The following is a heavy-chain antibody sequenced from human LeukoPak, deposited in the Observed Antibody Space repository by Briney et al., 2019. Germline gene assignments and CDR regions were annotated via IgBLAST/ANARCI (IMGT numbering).Heavy chain of an antibody. CDR1: GFTFDDYA. V-gene: IGHV3-43*02. CDR3: AKDLFSGTVATPYFYYYGMDV. Sequence: GGSLRLSCAASGFTFDDYAMHWVRQAPGKGLEWVFLISGDGGSTYFADSVKGRFTISRDNSKNSLYLQMNSLRTEDTALYYCAKDLFSGTVATPYFYYYGMDVWGQGTTVTVSS. CDR2: ISGDGGST. J-gene: IGHJ6*02. D-gene: IGHD6-19*01.